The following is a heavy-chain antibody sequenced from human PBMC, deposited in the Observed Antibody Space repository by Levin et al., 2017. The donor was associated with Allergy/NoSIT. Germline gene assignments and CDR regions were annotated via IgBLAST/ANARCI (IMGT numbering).Heavy chain of an antibody. CDR2: ISWNSGSI. V-gene: IGHV3-9*01. J-gene: IGHJ6*02. Sequence: GGSLRLSCAASGFTFDDYAMHWVRQAPGKGLEWVSGISWNSGSIGYADSVKGRFTISRDNAKNSLYLQMNSLRAEDTALYYCAKEKIAAAGDSYYYYGMDVWGQGTTVTVSS. CDR3: AKEKIAAAGDSYYYYGMDV. CDR1: GFTFDDYA. D-gene: IGHD6-13*01.